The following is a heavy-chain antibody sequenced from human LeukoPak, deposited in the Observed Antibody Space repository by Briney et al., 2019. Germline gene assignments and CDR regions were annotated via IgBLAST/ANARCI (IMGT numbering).Heavy chain of an antibody. CDR1: GFTFSSYG. CDR2: IWYDGSNK. CDR3: AVLAGKSYAFDI. V-gene: IGHV3-33*01. D-gene: IGHD4/OR15-4a*01. Sequence: AGRSLRLSCAASGFTFSSYGMHWVRQAPGKGLEWVAVIWYDGSNKYYADSVKGRFTISRDNSKNTLYLQMNSLRAEDTAVYYCAVLAGKSYAFDIWGQGTRVTVSS. J-gene: IGHJ3*02.